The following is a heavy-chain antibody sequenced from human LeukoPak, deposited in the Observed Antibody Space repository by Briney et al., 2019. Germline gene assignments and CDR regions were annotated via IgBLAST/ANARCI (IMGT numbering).Heavy chain of an antibody. Sequence: PGGSLRLSCAASGFTFSSYGMHWVRQAPGKGLEWVAVISYDGSNTYYADSVKGRFTISRDNSKNTLYLQMNSLRAEDTAIYYCAKDRGFGVFFQHYFDYWGQGTLVTVSS. CDR2: ISYDGSNT. D-gene: IGHD3-10*01. V-gene: IGHV3-30*18. CDR1: GFTFSSYG. J-gene: IGHJ4*02. CDR3: AKDRGFGVFFQHYFDY.